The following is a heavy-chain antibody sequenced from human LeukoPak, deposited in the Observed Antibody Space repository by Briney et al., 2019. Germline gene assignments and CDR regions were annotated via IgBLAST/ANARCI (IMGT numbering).Heavy chain of an antibody. V-gene: IGHV3-15*01. J-gene: IGHJ6*04. D-gene: IGHD3-10*01. CDR1: GFTFSNAW. CDR3: TTELLWFGNYYYGMDV. CDR2: IKSKTDGGTT. Sequence: KPGGYLRLSCAASGFTFSNAWMSWVRQAPGKGLEWVGRIKSKTDGGTTDYAAPVKGRFTISRDDSKNTLYLQMNSLKTEDTAVYYCTTELLWFGNYYYGMDVWGKGTTVTVSS.